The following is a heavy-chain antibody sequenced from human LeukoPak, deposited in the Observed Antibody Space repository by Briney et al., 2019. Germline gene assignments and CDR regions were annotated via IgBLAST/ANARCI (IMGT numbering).Heavy chain of an antibody. J-gene: IGHJ4*02. CDR3: ARDRLAYCGGDCNLDY. V-gene: IGHV3-33*01. CDR1: GFTFSSYG. CDR2: IWYDGSNK. Sequence: GGSLRLSCVASGFTFSSYGMHWVRQAPGKGLEWVAVIWYDGSNKYYADSVKGRFTISRDNSKNTLYLQMNSLRAEDTAVYYCARDRLAYCGGDCNLDYWGQGTLVTVSS. D-gene: IGHD2-21*02.